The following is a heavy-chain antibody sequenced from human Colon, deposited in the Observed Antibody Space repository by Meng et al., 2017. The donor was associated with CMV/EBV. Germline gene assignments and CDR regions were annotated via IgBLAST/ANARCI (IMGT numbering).Heavy chain of an antibody. CDR1: GFTFNTYW. D-gene: IGHD6-19*01. CDR3: VRGGGWSS. V-gene: IGHV3-7*01. CDR2: IKQDGSEK. Sequence: GGSLRLSCAASGFTFNTYWMSWVRQAPGKGLEWVANIKQDGSEKYYVDPVKGRFTISRDNPKNSLYLQMNSLRAEDTAVYYCVRGGGWSSWGQGTLVTVSS. J-gene: IGHJ5*02.